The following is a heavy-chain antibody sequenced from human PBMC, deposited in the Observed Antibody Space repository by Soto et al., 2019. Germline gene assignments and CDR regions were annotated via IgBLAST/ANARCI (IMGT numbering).Heavy chain of an antibody. J-gene: IGHJ5*02. Sequence: GGPVKVSCKASGYTFTSYGIHWVRQAPGQRLEWMGWINAANGDTKYSPKFQGRVTITRDTSASTAYMELSSLTAEDTAIYYCVRGGGGGLFDPWGQGTMVTVSS. D-gene: IGHD2-15*01. CDR1: GYTFTSYG. CDR2: INAANGDT. V-gene: IGHV1-3*01. CDR3: VRGGGGGLFDP.